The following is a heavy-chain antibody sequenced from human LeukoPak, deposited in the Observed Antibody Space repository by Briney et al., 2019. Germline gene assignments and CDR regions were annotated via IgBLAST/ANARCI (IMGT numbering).Heavy chain of an antibody. V-gene: IGHV3-7*01. J-gene: IGHJ3*02. Sequence: GGSLRLSCAASGFTLRTYWMSWVRQAPGKGLEWVASIKRDGSEKYYVDSVKGRFTISRDNAKNSLYLQMNSLRAEDTAVYHCVREASGGTKGVSGTFDIWGQGHWSPSLQ. CDR1: GFTLRTYW. CDR3: VREASGGTKGVSGTFDI. D-gene: IGHD6-13*01. CDR2: IKRDGSEK.